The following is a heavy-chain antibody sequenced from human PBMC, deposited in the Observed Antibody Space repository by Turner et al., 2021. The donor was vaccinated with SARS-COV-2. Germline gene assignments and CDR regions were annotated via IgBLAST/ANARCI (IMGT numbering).Heavy chain of an antibody. J-gene: IGHJ4*02. CDR2: ISWNSGSI. CDR3: ARDGQVGATTGVDY. D-gene: IGHD1-26*01. Sequence: EVQLVESGGGLVQPGRSLRLSCAASGFTFDDYAMHWVRQAPGKGLEWVSGISWNSGSIGYADSVKGRFTISRDNAKNSLYLQMNSLRAEDTALYYCARDGQVGATTGVDYWGQGTLVTVSS. V-gene: IGHV3-9*01. CDR1: GFTFDDYA.